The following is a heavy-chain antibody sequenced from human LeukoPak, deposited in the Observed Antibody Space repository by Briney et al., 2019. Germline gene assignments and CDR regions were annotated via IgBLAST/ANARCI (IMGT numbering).Heavy chain of an antibody. V-gene: IGHV3-48*02. CDR3: ARETSSGYTTRGVDY. CDR2: ISSSSSTI. Sequence: GGSLRLSCAASGFTFSSYSMNWVRQAPGKGLEWVSYISSSSSTIYYADSVKGRFTISRDNAKHSLYLQMNSLRDEDTAVYYCARETSSGYTTRGVDYWGQGTLVTVSS. J-gene: IGHJ4*02. CDR1: GFTFSSYS. D-gene: IGHD3-22*01.